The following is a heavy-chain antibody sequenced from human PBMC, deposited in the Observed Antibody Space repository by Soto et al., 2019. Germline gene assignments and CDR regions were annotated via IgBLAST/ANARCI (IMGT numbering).Heavy chain of an antibody. CDR2: ISSYNGNT. J-gene: IGHJ5*02. D-gene: IGHD2-21*02. V-gene: IGHV1-18*01. CDR1: GYTFSSYG. CDR3: GREHRGGNSGGRFDP. Sequence: QVQLVQSGTEVKKPGASVKVSCKASGYTFSSYGITWVRQAPGQGLEWMGWISSYNGNTKYAQKFQGRVTMTTDTSTSTASMELRSLRSDDTAVYYCGREHRGGNSGGRFDPWGQGTRVTVSS.